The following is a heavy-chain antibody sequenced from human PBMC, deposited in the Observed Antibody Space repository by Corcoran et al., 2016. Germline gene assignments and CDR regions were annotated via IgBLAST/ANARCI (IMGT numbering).Heavy chain of an antibody. CDR2: ISSSSSYI. Sequence: EVQLVESGGGLVKPGGSLRLSCAASGFTFSSYSMNWVRQAPGKGLEWVSSISSSSSYIYYADSVKGRFTISRDNAKNSLYLQMNSLRAEDTAVYYCARDWAYDYVWGSYRRLNYFDYWGQGTLVTVSS. D-gene: IGHD3-16*02. CDR3: ARDWAYDYVWGSYRRLNYFDY. V-gene: IGHV3-21*01. CDR1: GFTFSSYS. J-gene: IGHJ4*02.